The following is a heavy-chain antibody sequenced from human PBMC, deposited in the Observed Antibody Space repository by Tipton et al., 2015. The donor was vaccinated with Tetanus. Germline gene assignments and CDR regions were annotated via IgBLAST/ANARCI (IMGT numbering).Heavy chain of an antibody. CDR1: GFTVSRNY. J-gene: IGHJ6*02. Sequence: EVQLVQSGGGLIQPGGSLRLSCAASGFTVSRNYLSWVRQAPGKGLEWVSVIYSGGSTYYADSVKGRFTISRVNSKNTLYLQMNSLRAEDTAVYYCASLTGEWGYGMDVWGQGTTVTVSS. D-gene: IGHD7-27*01. CDR3: ASLTGEWGYGMDV. V-gene: IGHV3-53*01. CDR2: IYSGGST.